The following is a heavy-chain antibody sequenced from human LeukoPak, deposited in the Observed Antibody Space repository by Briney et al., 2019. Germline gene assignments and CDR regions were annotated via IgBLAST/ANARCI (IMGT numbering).Heavy chain of an antibody. J-gene: IGHJ4*02. CDR3: ARVVVSSSSDYFDY. CDR1: GFTFSNYA. D-gene: IGHD6-6*01. CDR2: TSYDESNK. V-gene: IGHV3-30*04. Sequence: GGSLRLSCAASGFTFSNYAMHWVRQAPGKGLEWVADTSYDESNKYYADSVKGRFIISRDNSKKTLYLQMNSLRGEDTAVYYCARVVVSSSSDYFDYWGQGTLVIVSS.